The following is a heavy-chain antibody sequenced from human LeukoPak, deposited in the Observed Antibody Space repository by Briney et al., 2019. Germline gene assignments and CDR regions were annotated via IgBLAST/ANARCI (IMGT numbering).Heavy chain of an antibody. J-gene: IGHJ5*02. CDR3: ARDFRVTTEYNWFDP. CDR2: INPNSGGT. V-gene: IGHV1-2*02. CDR1: GYTLTGYY. D-gene: IGHD3-3*01. Sequence: VKFSCKASGYTLTGYYLHCVRQAPGQALEWMGWINPNSGGTNYAQKFQGRVTMTRDTSISTAYMELRRLKSDDTAVYYCARDFRVTTEYNWFDPWGQGTLVTVSS.